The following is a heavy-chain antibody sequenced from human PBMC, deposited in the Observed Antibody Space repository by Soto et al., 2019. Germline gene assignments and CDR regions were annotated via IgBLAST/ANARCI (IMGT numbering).Heavy chain of an antibody. CDR1: GGSISSSSYY. J-gene: IGHJ4*02. V-gene: IGHV4-39*01. Sequence: QLQLQESGPGLVKPSETLSLTCTVSGGSISSSSYYWGWIRQPPGKGMEWIGSIYYSGSTYYNPSLKRRVTRAVDTSKNQFSLKLSSVTAADTAVYYCARHIVGATHESSGRDDYWGQGTLVTVSS. D-gene: IGHD1-26*01. CDR2: IYYSGST. CDR3: ARHIVGATHESSGRDDY.